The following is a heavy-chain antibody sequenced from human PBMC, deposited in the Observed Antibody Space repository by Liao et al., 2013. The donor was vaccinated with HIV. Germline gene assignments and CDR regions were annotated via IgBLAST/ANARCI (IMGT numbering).Heavy chain of an antibody. D-gene: IGHD2-2*01. V-gene: IGHV4-59*01. CDR2: IYYSGST. CDR3: ARSVPAAHFEY. Sequence: QVQLQESGPGLVKPSETLSLTCSVSGGSIDNYYWSWIRQPPGKGLEWIGNIYYSGSTNYNPSLKSRFTISVDTSRNRFSLKVSSVTAADTAVYYCARSVPAAHFEYWGQGALVTVSS. J-gene: IGHJ4*02. CDR1: GGSIDNYY.